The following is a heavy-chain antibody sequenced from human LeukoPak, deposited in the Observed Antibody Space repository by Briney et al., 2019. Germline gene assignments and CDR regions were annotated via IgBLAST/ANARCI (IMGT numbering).Heavy chain of an antibody. CDR2: ISYDGSNK. Sequence: GGSLRLSCAASGFTFSSYGMHWVRQAPGKGLEWVAVISYDGSNKYYADSVKGRFTISRDNSKNTVYLQMDSLRAEDTAVYYCARDQSGGYSGFDPRDWGQGALVTVSS. J-gene: IGHJ4*02. CDR3: ARDQSGGYSGFDPRD. D-gene: IGHD5-12*01. V-gene: IGHV3-30*03. CDR1: GFTFSSYG.